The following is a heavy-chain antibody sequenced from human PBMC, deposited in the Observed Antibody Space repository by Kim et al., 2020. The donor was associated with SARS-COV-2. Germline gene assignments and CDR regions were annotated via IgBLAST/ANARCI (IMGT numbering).Heavy chain of an antibody. J-gene: IGHJ4*02. Sequence: GGSLRLSCAASGFTFSSYGMHWVRQAPGKGLEWVAVIWYDGSNKYYADSVKGRFTISRDNSKNTLYLQMNSLRAEDTAVYYCARDLRWLQLEGMPLFDYWGQGTLVTVSS. D-gene: IGHD5-12*01. CDR2: IWYDGSNK. CDR1: GFTFSSYG. V-gene: IGHV3-33*01. CDR3: ARDLRWLQLEGMPLFDY.